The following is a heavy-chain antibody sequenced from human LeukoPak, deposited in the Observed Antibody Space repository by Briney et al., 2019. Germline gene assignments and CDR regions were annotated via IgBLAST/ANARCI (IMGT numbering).Heavy chain of an antibody. V-gene: IGHV3-30*03. Sequence: AGGSLRLSCAASGFTFSSYSMNWVRQAPGKGLEWVAVISYDGSNKYYADSVKGRFTISRDNSKNTLYLQMNSLRAEDTAVYYCARASRTTYYYYYMDVWGKGTTVTVSS. J-gene: IGHJ6*03. CDR1: GFTFSSYS. CDR3: ARASRTTYYYYYMDV. CDR2: ISYDGSNK. D-gene: IGHD1-7*01.